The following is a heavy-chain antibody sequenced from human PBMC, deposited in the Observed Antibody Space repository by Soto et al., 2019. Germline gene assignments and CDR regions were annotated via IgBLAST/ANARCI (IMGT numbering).Heavy chain of an antibody. J-gene: IGHJ4*02. D-gene: IGHD6-13*01. Sequence: QVQLVQSGAEVKKPGASVKVSCKASGYTFTNYAFSWVRQAPGQGIEWMGWISAYNGNTNYPQKLQGRVTMTTDTSTSTAYMELRSLRSDDTAVYYCARDLAAAGTFDCWGQGTLVTVSS. V-gene: IGHV1-18*01. CDR1: GYTFTNYA. CDR3: ARDLAAAGTFDC. CDR2: ISAYNGNT.